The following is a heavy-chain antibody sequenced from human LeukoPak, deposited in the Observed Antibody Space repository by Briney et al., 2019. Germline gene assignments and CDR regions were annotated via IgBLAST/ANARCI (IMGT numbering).Heavy chain of an antibody. CDR1: GGFISSGGHS. V-gene: IGHV4-30-2*01. D-gene: IGHD3-16*01. CDR3: ARGLSLYDY. J-gene: IGHJ4*02. Sequence: TLSLTCTVSGGFISSGGHSWSWIRQPPGKGLEWIGYIYHSGSTSYNPSLKSRVTMSVDTSVNQISLKLSSVTAADTAVYYCARGLSLYDYWGQGTLVTVSS. CDR2: IYHSGST.